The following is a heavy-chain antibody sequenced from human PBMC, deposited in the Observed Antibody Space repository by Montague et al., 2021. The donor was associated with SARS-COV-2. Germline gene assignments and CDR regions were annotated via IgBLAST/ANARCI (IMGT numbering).Heavy chain of an antibody. CDR3: ARLGITLGGVIVIRYYFDF. CDR1: GASRSTKNYY. V-gene: IGHV4-39*01. D-gene: IGHD3-16*02. CDR2: ISYSATS. Sequence: SETLSLTCTFSGASRSTKNYYWGWIRQPPGKGLEWIGSISYSATSYSNPSLKSRVTMSVDTSRNQFSLNLSSVTVADTAVYYCARLGITLGGVIVIRYYFDFWGQGTLVTVSS. J-gene: IGHJ4*02.